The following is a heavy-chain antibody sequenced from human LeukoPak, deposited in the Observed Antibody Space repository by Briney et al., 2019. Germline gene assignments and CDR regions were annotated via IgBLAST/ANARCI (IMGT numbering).Heavy chain of an antibody. J-gene: IGHJ4*02. D-gene: IGHD6-13*01. V-gene: IGHV3-30*03. CDR2: VSSDGSIK. CDR1: GFTFSSYG. Sequence: PGGSLRLSCAASGFTFSSYGIHWVRQAPGKGLEWVAVVSSDGSIKYYADSGKGRFTISRDTSKNTVYLQMSSLGTEDTAFYYCARGYSSSWLGYFDYWGQGTLVTVSS. CDR3: ARGYSSSWLGYFDY.